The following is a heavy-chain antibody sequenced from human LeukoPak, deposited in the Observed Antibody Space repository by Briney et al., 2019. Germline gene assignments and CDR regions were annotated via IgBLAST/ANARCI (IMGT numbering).Heavy chain of an antibody. J-gene: IGHJ6*02. CDR3: AKDLASQLGRGFYYYYGMDV. D-gene: IGHD6-6*01. CDR2: FKTNYNQV. V-gene: IGHV3-23*05. CDR1: GFTFSDYA. Sequence: GGSLRLSCVASGFTFSDYAMNWVRQAPGKGLEWVSTFKTNYNQVYYADSVKGRFTISRDNSKNTLYLQMNSLRAEDTAVYYCAKDLASQLGRGFYYYYGMDVWGQGTTVTVSS.